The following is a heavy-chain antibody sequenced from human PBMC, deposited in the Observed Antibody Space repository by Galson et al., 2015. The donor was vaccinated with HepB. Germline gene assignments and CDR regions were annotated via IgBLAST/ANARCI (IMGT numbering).Heavy chain of an antibody. CDR2: IIPILDIT. CDR3: ARVSVRGMDV. J-gene: IGHJ6*02. CDR1: GGTFSSYS. D-gene: IGHD6-25*01. V-gene: IGHV1-69*02. Sequence: SVKVSCKASGGTFSSYSISWVRQAPGQGLEWMGRIIPILDITDYAQKFQGRVTLTADKSTSTAYMELSSLRSEDTAVYYCARVSVRGMDVWGQGTTVTVSS.